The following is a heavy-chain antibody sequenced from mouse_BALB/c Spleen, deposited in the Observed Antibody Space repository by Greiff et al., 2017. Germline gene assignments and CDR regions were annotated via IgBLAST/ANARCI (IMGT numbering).Heavy chain of an antibody. CDR3: ARKDGYSY. CDR1: GFTFSSYG. Sequence: EVKLVESGGDLVKPGGSLKLSCAASGFTFSSYGMSWVRQTPDKRLEWVATISSGGSYTYYPDSVKGRFTISRDNAKNTLYLQMSSLKSEDTAMYYCARKDGYSYWGQGTTLTVSS. J-gene: IGHJ2*01. V-gene: IGHV5-6*01. CDR2: ISSGGSYT. D-gene: IGHD2-3*01.